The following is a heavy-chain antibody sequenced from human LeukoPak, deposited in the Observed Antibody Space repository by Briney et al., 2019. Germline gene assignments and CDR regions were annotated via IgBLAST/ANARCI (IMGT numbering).Heavy chain of an antibody. CDR2: MNPNSGNT. CDR1: GYTFTSYD. D-gene: IGHD3-16*01. Sequence: GASVKVSCKASGYTFTSYDINWVRQATGQGLEWMGWMNPNSGNTGYAQKFQGRVTMTRNTSISTAYMELSSLRSEDTAVYYCARVLDGPYYYYGMDVWGQGTTVTVSS. V-gene: IGHV1-8*01. CDR3: ARVLDGPYYYYGMDV. J-gene: IGHJ6*02.